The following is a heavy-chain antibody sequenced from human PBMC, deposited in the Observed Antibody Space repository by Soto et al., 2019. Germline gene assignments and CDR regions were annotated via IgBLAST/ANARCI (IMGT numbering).Heavy chain of an antibody. D-gene: IGHD4-17*01. Sequence: PGGSLRLSCAASGFTFSSYSMNWVRQAPGKGLEWVSSISSSSSYIYYANSVKGRFTISRDNAKNSLYLQTNSLRVGDTAVYCCARDYFRSGDDYGDYGGGYYYYYGMDVWGQGTTVTVSS. J-gene: IGHJ6*02. CDR3: ARDYFRSGDDYGDYGGGYYYYYGMDV. V-gene: IGHV3-21*01. CDR1: GFTFSSYS. CDR2: ISSSSSYI.